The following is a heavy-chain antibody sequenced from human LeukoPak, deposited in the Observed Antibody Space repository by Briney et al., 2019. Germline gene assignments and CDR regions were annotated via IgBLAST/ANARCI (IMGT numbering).Heavy chain of an antibody. Sequence: PSETLSLTCTVSGGSISSYYWNWIRQPPGKGLEWIGYIYYSGSTNYNPSLKSRVTISVDTSKNQFSLKLSSVTAADTAVYYCARDGRSRGRFFDYWGQGTLVTVSS. CDR2: IYYSGST. CDR3: ARDGRSRGRFFDY. J-gene: IGHJ4*02. V-gene: IGHV4-59*01. CDR1: GGSISSYY. D-gene: IGHD1-1*01.